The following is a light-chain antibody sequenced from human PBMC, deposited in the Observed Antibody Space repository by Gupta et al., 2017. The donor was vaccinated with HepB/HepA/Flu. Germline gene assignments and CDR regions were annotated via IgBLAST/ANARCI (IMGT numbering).Light chain of an antibody. CDR3: QHRTNWPPLT. CDR1: QSVTTY. Sequence: EIVLTQSPATLSLSPGERATLSCRASQSVTTYLAWYQQKPGQAPRLLIYGASTRATGIPARFSGSGSGTDFTPTISSLEPEDSAVYYCQHRTNWPPLTFGGGTKVEIK. V-gene: IGKV3-11*01. CDR2: GAS. J-gene: IGKJ4*01.